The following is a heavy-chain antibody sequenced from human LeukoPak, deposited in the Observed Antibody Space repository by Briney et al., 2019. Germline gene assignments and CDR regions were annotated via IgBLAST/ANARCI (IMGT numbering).Heavy chain of an antibody. J-gene: IGHJ1*01. D-gene: IGHD6-19*01. CDR2: IYSGGSGART. CDR3: ARGGKRALAGTRSPQYFQH. CDR1: GFTFSSYS. Sequence: GGSLRLSCAASGFTFSSYSMNCVRQAPGKGLYLVSVIYSGGSGARTYYADSVKVRFSVSRYNSKNTLYLQMNSLRPEDTAVYYCARGGKRALAGTRSPQYFQHWGQGTLVTVSS. V-gene: IGHV3-NL1*01.